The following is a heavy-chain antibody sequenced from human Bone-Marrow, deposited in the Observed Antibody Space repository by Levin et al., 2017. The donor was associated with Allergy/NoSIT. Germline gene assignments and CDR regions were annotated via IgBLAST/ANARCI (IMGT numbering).Heavy chain of an antibody. D-gene: IGHD2-2*02. J-gene: IGHJ6*02. Sequence: GGSLRLSCAASGFTFSSYAMHWVRQAPGKGLEWVAVISYDGSNKYYADSVKGRFTISRDNSKNTLLLQVNSLRAEDTAVYYCARDVAYRVQAAISYYYGMDVWGQGTTVTVSS. V-gene: IGHV3-30*04. CDR1: GFTFSSYA. CDR3: ARDVAYRVQAAISYYYGMDV. CDR2: ISYDGSNK.